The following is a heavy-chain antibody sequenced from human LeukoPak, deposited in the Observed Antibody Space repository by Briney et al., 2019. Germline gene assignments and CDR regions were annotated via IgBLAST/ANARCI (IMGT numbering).Heavy chain of an antibody. J-gene: IGHJ6*04. CDR2: IYYSGST. Sequence: PSETLSLTCTVSGGSISSYYWSWIRQPPGKGLEWIGYIYYSGSTNYNPSLKSRVTISVDTSKNQFSLKLSSVTAADTAVYYCARWRNYYGSGSYYNGNYYGMDVWGKGTTVTVSS. CDR3: ARWRNYYGSGSYYNGNYYGMDV. V-gene: IGHV4-59*12. CDR1: GGSISSYY. D-gene: IGHD3-10*01.